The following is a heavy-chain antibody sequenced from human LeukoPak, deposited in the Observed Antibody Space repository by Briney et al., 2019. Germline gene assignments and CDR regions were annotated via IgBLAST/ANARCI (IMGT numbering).Heavy chain of an antibody. Sequence: GGSLRLSCTASGLPFRLHPMHWVRQAPGKGLEWFADISYDGNTKYYADSVEGRFTIFRDNSKDTLYLEMHSLRAEDTAMYYCARGYCGSDSCYGDYYYYGMDVWGQGTTVTVSS. CDR2: ISYDGNTK. V-gene: IGHV3-30-3*01. CDR3: ARGYCGSDSCYGDYYYYGMDV. CDR1: GLPFRLHP. D-gene: IGHD2-2*01. J-gene: IGHJ6*02.